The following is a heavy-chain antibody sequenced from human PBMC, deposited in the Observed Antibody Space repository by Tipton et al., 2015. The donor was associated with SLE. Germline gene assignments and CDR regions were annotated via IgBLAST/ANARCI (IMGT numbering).Heavy chain of an antibody. CDR1: GDSISSSGFY. Sequence: TLSLTCTVSGDSISSSGFYWAWIRQPPGKGLEWIGRIYYSGSSYYNPSLKSRVTISVDTSKNQFSLKLSSVTAADTAVYYCARPNGYDAFDIWGQGTLVTVSS. V-gene: IGHV4-39*07. D-gene: IGHD5-18*01. J-gene: IGHJ3*02. CDR2: IYYSGSS. CDR3: ARPNGYDAFDI.